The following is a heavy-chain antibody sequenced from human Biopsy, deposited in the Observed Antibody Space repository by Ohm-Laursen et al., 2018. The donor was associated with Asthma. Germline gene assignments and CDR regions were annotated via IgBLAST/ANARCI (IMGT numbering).Heavy chain of an antibody. CDR1: GGSISSGAYY. CDR3: ARRGGVRRYFDY. V-gene: IGHV4-30-4*01. J-gene: IGHJ4*02. CDR2: IYYIGST. Sequence: TLSLTCTVSGGSISSGAYYWSWVRKPPGKGLERIGYIYYIGSTYYNPSLKSRVAISLDTSKSQFSLKLSSVTAADTAVYFCARRGGVRRYFDYWGQGTLVTVSS. D-gene: IGHD3-16*01.